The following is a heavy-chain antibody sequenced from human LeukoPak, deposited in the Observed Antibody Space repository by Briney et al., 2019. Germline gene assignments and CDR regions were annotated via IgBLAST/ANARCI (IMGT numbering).Heavy chain of an antibody. CDR1: GFTFSSYA. CDR2: IKQDGSEK. CDR3: ARAGYCSSISCKGGDNDN. V-gene: IGHV3-7*04. D-gene: IGHD2-2*01. J-gene: IGHJ4*02. Sequence: GGSLRLSCAASGFTFSSYAMHWVRQAPGKGLEWVANIKQDGSEKYYVDSVKGRFTISRDNAKSSLYLQMNSLRAEDTAVYYCARAGYCSSISCKGGDNDNWGQGTLVTVSS.